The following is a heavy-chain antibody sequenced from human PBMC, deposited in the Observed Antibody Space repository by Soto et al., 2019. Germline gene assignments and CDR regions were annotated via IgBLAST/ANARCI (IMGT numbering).Heavy chain of an antibody. D-gene: IGHD6-13*01. CDR2: ISGSGGST. CDR3: AKAFGSRPGIAAAGTGFVFQY. V-gene: IGHV3-23*01. CDR1: GFTFSCYA. J-gene: IGHJ1*01. Sequence: GGSLRLSCAASGFTFSCYAMSWVRQAPGKGLEWVSAISGSGGSTYYADSVKGRFTISRDNSKNTLYLQMNSLRAEDTAVYYCAKAFGSRPGIAAAGTGFVFQYWGQGTLVTVSS.